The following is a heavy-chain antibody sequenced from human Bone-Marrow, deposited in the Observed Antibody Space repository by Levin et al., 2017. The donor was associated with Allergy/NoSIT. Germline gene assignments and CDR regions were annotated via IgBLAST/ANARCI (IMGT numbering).Heavy chain of an antibody. J-gene: IGHJ4*02. V-gene: IGHV3-33*05. CDR1: GFIFGGFG. CDR3: ARDPRRLEPGFLQD. D-gene: IGHD1-1*01. CDR2: ISYGGRTT. Sequence: GGSLRLSCAASGFIFGGFGMHWVRQAPGKGLEWVAFISYGGRTTYYADSVKGRFTISRDNPKNTVFLQMDSLRADDTAIYYCARDPRRLEPGFLQDWGQGTPVTVSS.